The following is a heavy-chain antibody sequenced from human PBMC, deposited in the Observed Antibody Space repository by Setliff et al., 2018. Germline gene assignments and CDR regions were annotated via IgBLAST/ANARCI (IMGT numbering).Heavy chain of an antibody. CDR3: ARVSYSSFLNWFDP. D-gene: IGHD6-6*01. CDR1: GYTFTSYD. CDR2: IIPIFGTA. V-gene: IGHV1-69*13. Sequence: ASVKVSCKASGYTFTSYDINWVRQATGQGLEWMGGIIPIFGTANYAQKFQGRVTITADESTSTAYMELSSLRSDDTAVYYCARVSYSSFLNWFDPWGQGTLVTVSS. J-gene: IGHJ5*02.